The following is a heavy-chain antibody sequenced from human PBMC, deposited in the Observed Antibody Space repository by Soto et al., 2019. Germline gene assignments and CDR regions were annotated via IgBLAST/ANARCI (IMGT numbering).Heavy chain of an antibody. CDR3: ARWWSGSRQGFDP. J-gene: IGHJ5*02. CDR2: IYYSGST. CDR1: GGSISSGDYY. Sequence: QVQLQESGPGLVKPSQTLSLTCTVSGGSISSGDYYWSWIRQHPGKGLEWIGYIYYSGSTYYNPSLKSLVTISVDTSTNQFSLMLSSVTAADTAVYYCARWWSGSRQGFDPWGQGTLVTVSS. V-gene: IGHV4-31*01. D-gene: IGHD3-3*01.